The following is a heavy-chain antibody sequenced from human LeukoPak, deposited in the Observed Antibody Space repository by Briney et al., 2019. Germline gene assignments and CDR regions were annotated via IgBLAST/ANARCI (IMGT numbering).Heavy chain of an antibody. CDR1: GFTFSRYW. J-gene: IGHJ4*02. Sequence: GGSLRLSCAASGFTFSRYWMSWVRQAPGKGLEWVSNIKEDGSEKYYVDSVKGRFTISRDNAKNSLYLQMNSLRAEDTAVYYCAREALVAGVVDYWGQGTLVTVSS. D-gene: IGHD2-8*02. V-gene: IGHV3-7*01. CDR2: IKEDGSEK. CDR3: AREALVAGVVDY.